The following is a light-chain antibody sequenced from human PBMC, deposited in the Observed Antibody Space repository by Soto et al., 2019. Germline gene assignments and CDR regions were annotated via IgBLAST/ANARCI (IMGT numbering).Light chain of an antibody. V-gene: IGKV3-20*01. CDR3: RQYGSSPSYT. CDR2: GAS. Sequence: EIVLTQSPGTLSLSPGERATLSCRASQSLSSYLAWYQQKPGQAPRLLIYGASSRATGIPDRFSGGGSGTDFPLTISRLEPEDFAVYYFRQYGSSPSYTFGQGTKLEIK. J-gene: IGKJ2*01. CDR1: QSLSSY.